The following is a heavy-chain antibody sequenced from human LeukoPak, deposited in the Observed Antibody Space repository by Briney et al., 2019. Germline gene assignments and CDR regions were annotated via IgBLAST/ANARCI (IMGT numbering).Heavy chain of an antibody. CDR3: AANNWNDQFDY. V-gene: IGHV3-23*01. CDR1: GFTFSSYA. Sequence: PGGSLRLSCAASGFTFSSYAMSWVRQAPGKGLEWVSAISGGGSSTYYADSVKGRFTISRDNSKNTLYLQMNSLRAEDTAVYYCAANNWNDQFDYWGQGTLVTASS. D-gene: IGHD1-20*01. CDR2: ISGGGSST. J-gene: IGHJ4*02.